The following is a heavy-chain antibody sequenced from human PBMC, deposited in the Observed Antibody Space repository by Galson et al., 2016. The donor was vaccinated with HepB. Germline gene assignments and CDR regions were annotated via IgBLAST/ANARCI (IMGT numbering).Heavy chain of an antibody. V-gene: IGHV3-21*01. CDR1: GFTLHTYT. J-gene: IGHJ4*02. D-gene: IGHD3-22*01. Sequence: SLRLSCAASGFTLHTYTMNWVRQAPGKGLEWVSSISSGSSYIYYADSVKGRFTISRDNAKNSLYLQMNSLRAEDTAVYYCAKSPEAWYYDDTSGHYHFDYWGQGILVTVSS. CDR3: AKSPEAWYYDDTSGHYHFDY. CDR2: ISSGSSYI.